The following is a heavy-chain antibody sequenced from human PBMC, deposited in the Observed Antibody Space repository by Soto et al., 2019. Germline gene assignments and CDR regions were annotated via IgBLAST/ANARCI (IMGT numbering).Heavy chain of an antibody. Sequence: VQLVESGGGVVQPGRSLRLSCAASGFTFSSYAMHWVRQAPGKGLEWVAVISYDGSNKYYADSVKGRFTISRDNSKNTLYLQMNSLRAEDTAVYYCAREARPPSGYAFDIWGQGTMVTVSS. CDR1: GFTFSSYA. V-gene: IGHV3-30-3*01. CDR2: ISYDGSNK. J-gene: IGHJ3*02. CDR3: AREARPPSGYAFDI.